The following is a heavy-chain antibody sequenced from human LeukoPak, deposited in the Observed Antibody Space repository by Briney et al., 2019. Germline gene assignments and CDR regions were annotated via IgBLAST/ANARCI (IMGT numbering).Heavy chain of an antibody. D-gene: IGHD3-22*01. CDR2: IYSGGST. J-gene: IGHJ4*02. Sequence: PGGSLRLSCAASGFIVSTNYMSWVRQAPGKGLEWVSVIYSGGSTYYVDSVTGRFTISRDSSKNTLYLQMNSLRAEDTAVYSCARVDYYDTSSYGGGWGQGTLVTVSS. CDR3: ARVDYYDTSSYGGG. CDR1: GFIVSTNY. V-gene: IGHV3-66*01.